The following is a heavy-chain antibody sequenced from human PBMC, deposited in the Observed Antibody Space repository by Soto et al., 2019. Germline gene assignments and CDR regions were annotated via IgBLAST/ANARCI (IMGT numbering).Heavy chain of an antibody. J-gene: IGHJ6*02. D-gene: IGHD1-26*01. V-gene: IGHV3-30*04. CDR2: TSFDGKNK. Sequence: GGSLRLSCAVSGGTFNRHAINWVRQAPGKGLEWVAVTSFDGKNKYYGDSVEGRFTVSRENFNNTVYLQMNSLRGEDTAVYFCARDRWEQAPPRYYYGMDVWGQGTTVTVSS. CDR1: GGTFNRHA. CDR3: ARDRWEQAPPRYYYGMDV.